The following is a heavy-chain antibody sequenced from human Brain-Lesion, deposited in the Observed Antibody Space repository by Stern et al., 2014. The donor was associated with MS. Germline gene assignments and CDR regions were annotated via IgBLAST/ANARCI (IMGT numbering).Heavy chain of an antibody. CDR1: GGTFTTHP. J-gene: IGHJ4*02. V-gene: IGHV1-69*06. D-gene: IGHD2-21*01. CDR2: IIPFLNTT. CDR3: ASSVVASGH. Sequence: QVQLVESGAEVKKPGSSVKVSCKASGGTFTTHPITWWRQAPGQGLEWMGGIIPFLNTTNYAQKFQGRNTNTADKPTRPPYLGRRSLRSDDTAVYYCASSVVASGHWGQGTLVIVS.